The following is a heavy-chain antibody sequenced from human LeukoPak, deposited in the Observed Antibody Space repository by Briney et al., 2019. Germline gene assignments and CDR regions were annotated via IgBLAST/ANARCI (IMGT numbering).Heavy chain of an antibody. CDR2: MYYSGST. CDR3: ARPYYYDSRIDP. V-gene: IGHV4-30-4*01. D-gene: IGHD3-22*01. CDR1: GGSISSGDYY. Sequence: KASETLSLTCTVSGGSISSGDYYWSWIRQPPGKGLEWIAYMYYSGSTYYNPSLKSRVTMSADTSKNQLSLKLSSVTAADTAVYYCARPYYYDSRIDPWARESWSPSPQ. J-gene: IGHJ5*02.